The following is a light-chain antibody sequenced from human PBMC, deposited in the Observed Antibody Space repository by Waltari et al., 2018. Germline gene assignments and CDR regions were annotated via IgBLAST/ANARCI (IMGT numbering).Light chain of an antibody. J-gene: IGLJ2*01. CDR2: KDS. Sequence: SYELTQPPSGSVSPGQTARITCSADALQKHYDCWYKQKPGQPPVLGIYKDSERPSGIPERFSGSSSGTTVTLTISGVQAEDEADYYCQSADSSGTYVVFGGGPKLTVL. CDR3: QSADSSGTYVV. V-gene: IGLV3-25*03. CDR1: ALQKHY.